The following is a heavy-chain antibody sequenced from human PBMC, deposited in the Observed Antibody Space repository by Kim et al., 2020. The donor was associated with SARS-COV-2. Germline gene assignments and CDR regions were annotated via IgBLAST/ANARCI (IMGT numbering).Heavy chain of an antibody. D-gene: IGHD6-13*01. CDR3: ARDSSSWYTPNNWFDP. J-gene: IGHJ5*02. Sequence: SRKRRVTVSVDTSKNQFSLKLSSVTAADTAVYYCARDSSSWYTPNNWFDPWGQGTLVTVSS. V-gene: IGHV4-59*01.